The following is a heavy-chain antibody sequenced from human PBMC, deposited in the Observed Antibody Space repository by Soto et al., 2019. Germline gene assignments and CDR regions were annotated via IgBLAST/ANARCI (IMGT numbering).Heavy chain of an antibody. CDR2: IYYSGST. J-gene: IGHJ6*02. CDR3: ARGDEYSSSDDYYYYGMDV. D-gene: IGHD6-6*01. Sequence: PSETLSLTCTVSGGSISSYYWSWIRQPPGKGLEWIGYIYYSGSTNYNPSLKSRVTISVDTSKNQFSLKLCSVTAADTAVYYCARGDEYSSSDDYYYYGMDVWGQGTTVTVSS. CDR1: GGSISSYY. V-gene: IGHV4-59*01.